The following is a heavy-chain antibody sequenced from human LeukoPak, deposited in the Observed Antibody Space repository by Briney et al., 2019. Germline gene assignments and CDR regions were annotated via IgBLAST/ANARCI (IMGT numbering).Heavy chain of an antibody. D-gene: IGHD1-14*01. J-gene: IGHJ3*02. Sequence: PSQTLSLTCTVSGSSISSGTYYWNWIRQHPGKGLEWIGYIYYSGSTFYNPSLKSRVTISVDTSKNQFSLKLSSVTAADTAVYYCARDFPVSQGLDAFDIWGQGTMVTVSS. V-gene: IGHV4-31*03. CDR1: GSSISSGTYY. CDR3: ARDFPVSQGLDAFDI. CDR2: IYYSGST.